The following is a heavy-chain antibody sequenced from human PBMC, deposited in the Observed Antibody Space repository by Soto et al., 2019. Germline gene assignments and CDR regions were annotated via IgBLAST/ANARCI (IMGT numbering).Heavy chain of an antibody. CDR3: ARSIVVVTALDY. CDR1: ENTLITFA. D-gene: IGHD2-21*02. J-gene: IGHJ4*02. CDR2: FNAGNGNT. Sequence: QAQVVQPGPGEKNPGPSGRVSCRAPENTLITFAMHWVGRAPGQRLEGMGWFNAGNGNTKYSQKFQGRVTITRDTSASTAYMELSSLRSEDTAVYYCARSIVVVTALDYWGQGTLVTVSS. V-gene: IGHV1-3*05.